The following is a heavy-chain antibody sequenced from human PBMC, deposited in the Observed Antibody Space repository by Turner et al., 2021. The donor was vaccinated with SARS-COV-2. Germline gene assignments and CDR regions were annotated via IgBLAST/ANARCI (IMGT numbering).Heavy chain of an antibody. CDR2: ISYDGSNK. D-gene: IGHD6-13*01. CDR3: AKDMEQVVPLFDY. CDR1: GFTVSNYD. V-gene: IGHV3-30*18. Sequence: QVQLVESGGGVVQPGRSLRLSCAASGFTVSNYDIHWVRQAPGEGLDWVAVISYDGSNKFYADSVKGRFTSSRDNSKNTLYLQMNSLRADDTAVYYCAKDMEQVVPLFDYWGQGTLVTVSS. J-gene: IGHJ4*02.